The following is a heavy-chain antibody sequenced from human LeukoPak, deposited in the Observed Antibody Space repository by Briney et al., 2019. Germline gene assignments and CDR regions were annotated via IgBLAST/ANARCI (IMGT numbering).Heavy chain of an antibody. CDR2: ISWNSGSI. D-gene: IGHD3-10*01. J-gene: IGHJ4*02. V-gene: IGHV3-9*01. CDR1: GFTFDDYA. Sequence: GRSLRLSFAASGFTFDDYAMHWVRQAPGKGLEWVSGISWNSGSIGYADSVKGRFTISRDNAKNSLYLQMNSLRAEDTALYYCAKDIILGSGSFSYYFDYWGQGTLVTVSS. CDR3: AKDIILGSGSFSYYFDY.